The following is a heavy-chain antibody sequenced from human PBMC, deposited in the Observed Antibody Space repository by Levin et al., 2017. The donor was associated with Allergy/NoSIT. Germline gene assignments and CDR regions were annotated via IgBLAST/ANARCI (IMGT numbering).Heavy chain of an antibody. CDR3: ARDFASSGYYYVVSWGMDV. J-gene: IGHJ6*02. Sequence: LSLTCAASGFTFSSYGMHWVRQAPGKGLEWVAVIWYDGSNKYYADSVKGRFTISRDNSKNTLYLQMNSLRAEDTAVYYCARDFASSGYYYVVSWGMDVWGQGTTVTVSS. CDR2: IWYDGSNK. CDR1: GFTFSSYG. V-gene: IGHV3-33*01. D-gene: IGHD3-22*01.